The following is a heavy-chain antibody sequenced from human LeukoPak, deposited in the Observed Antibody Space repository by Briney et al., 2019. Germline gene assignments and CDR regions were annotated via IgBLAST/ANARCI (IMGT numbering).Heavy chain of an antibody. D-gene: IGHD3-3*01. J-gene: IGHJ4*02. CDR1: GFTFSSYA. CDR2: ISGSGGST. Sequence: GGSLRLSCAASGFTFSSYAMSWVCQAPGKGLEWVSAISGSGGSTYYADSVKGRFTISRDNSKNTLYLQMNSLRAEDTAVYYCAKDAHDFWSGYYTFSYWGQGTLVTVSS. CDR3: AKDAHDFWSGYYTFSY. V-gene: IGHV3-23*01.